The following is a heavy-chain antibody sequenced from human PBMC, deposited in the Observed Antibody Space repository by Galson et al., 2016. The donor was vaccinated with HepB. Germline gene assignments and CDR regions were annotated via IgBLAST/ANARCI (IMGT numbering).Heavy chain of an antibody. D-gene: IGHD2-2*01. J-gene: IGHJ6*02. CDR1: GGSISSSNYF. Sequence: ETLFLTCTVSGGSISSSNYFWGWIRQPPGKGLEWIGNFYNSGSTSYNPSLQSRVTISVDTSKNRISLKLSSVTAADTAVYHCARLYCSSTSCCGYCGMDVWGQGTTVTVSS. CDR2: FYNSGST. V-gene: IGHV4-39*01. CDR3: ARLYCSSTSCCGYCGMDV.